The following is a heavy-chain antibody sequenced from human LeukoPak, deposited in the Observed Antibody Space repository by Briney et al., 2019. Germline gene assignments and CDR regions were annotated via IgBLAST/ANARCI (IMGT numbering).Heavy chain of an antibody. J-gene: IGHJ6*02. CDR1: GYTFTSYY. D-gene: IGHD5-24*01. Sequence: ASVKVSCKASGYTFTSYYMHWVRQAPGQGLERMGIINPSGGSTSYAQKFQGRLTMTRDTSTSTVYMELSSLRSEDTAVYYCARDGYNFNYYYGMDVWGQGTTVTVSS. CDR3: ARDGYNFNYYYGMDV. CDR2: INPSGGST. V-gene: IGHV1-46*01.